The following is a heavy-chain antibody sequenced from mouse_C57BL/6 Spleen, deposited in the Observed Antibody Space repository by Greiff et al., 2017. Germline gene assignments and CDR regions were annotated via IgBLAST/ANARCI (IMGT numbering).Heavy chain of an antibody. Sequence: QVQLQQSGAELVKPGASVKISCKASGYAFSSYWMNWVKQRPGKGLEWIGQIYPGDGDTNYNGKFKGKATLTADKSSSTAYMQLSSLTSEDSAVYFCAREESLLYYAMDYWGQGTSVTVSS. D-gene: IGHD2-10*01. J-gene: IGHJ4*01. CDR1: GYAFSSYW. CDR3: AREESLLYYAMDY. V-gene: IGHV1-80*01. CDR2: IYPGDGDT.